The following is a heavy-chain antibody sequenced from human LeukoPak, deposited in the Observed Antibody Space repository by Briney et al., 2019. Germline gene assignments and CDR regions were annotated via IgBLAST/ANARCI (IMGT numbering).Heavy chain of an antibody. CDR3: ARQGYSSPFDY. J-gene: IGHJ4*02. CDR2: IYYSGST. CDR1: GGSISSYY. V-gene: IGHV4-59*08. Sequence: PSETLSLTCTVSGGSISSYYWSWIRQPPVKGLEWIGYIYYSGSTNYNPSLKSRVTISVDTSKNQFSLKLSSVTAADTAVYYCARQGYSSPFDYWGQGTLVTVSS. D-gene: IGHD5-18*01.